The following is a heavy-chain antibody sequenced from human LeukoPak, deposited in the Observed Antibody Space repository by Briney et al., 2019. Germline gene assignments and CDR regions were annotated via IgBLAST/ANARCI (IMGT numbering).Heavy chain of an antibody. J-gene: IGHJ4*02. V-gene: IGHV4-59*08. Sequence: VKPSETLSLTCAVSGGSINNYYWSWIRQPPGKGLEWIGYISYSGSANYNASLRSRVTISIDTSRNQFSLNLHSVTAADTAVYYCARHEAMTTYDYWGQGTLVTVSS. CDR3: ARHEAMTTYDY. CDR2: ISYSGSA. CDR1: GGSINNYY. D-gene: IGHD4-11*01.